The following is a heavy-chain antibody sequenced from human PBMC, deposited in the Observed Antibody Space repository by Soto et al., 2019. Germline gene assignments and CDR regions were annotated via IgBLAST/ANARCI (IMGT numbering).Heavy chain of an antibody. D-gene: IGHD2-15*01. CDR1: GFTFSSYG. Sequence: PGGSLRLSCAASGFTFSSYGMHWVRQAPGKGLEWVAVISYDGSNKYYADSVKGRFTISRDNSKNTLYLQMNSLRAEDTAVYYCAKDFPRPSGVVVVAATPLGFDPWGQGTLVTVSS. V-gene: IGHV3-30*18. CDR3: AKDFPRPSGVVVVAATPLGFDP. CDR2: ISYDGSNK. J-gene: IGHJ5*02.